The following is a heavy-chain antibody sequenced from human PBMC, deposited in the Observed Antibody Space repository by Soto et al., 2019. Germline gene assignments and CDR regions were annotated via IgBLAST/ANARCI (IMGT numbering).Heavy chain of an antibody. J-gene: IGHJ6*02. CDR3: ARGTTTSAFSAMDV. D-gene: IGHD1-1*01. Sequence: QVQLVESGGGVVQPGRSLRLSCAASGFTFNYHALNWVRQAPGKGLERVAVISYDGDNKYIAESVKGRFTISRDNSKNTVSLQMNSLRTEDTAMYFCARGTTTSAFSAMDVWGQGTTVTVSS. CDR1: GFTFNYHA. CDR2: ISYDGDNK. V-gene: IGHV3-30-3*01.